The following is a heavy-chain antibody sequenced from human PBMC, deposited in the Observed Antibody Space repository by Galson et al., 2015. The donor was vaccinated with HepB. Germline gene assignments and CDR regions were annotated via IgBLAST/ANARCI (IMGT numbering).Heavy chain of an antibody. CDR3: ARGAGRSTNPHAYDI. Sequence: ETLSLTCAVYGGSLSSDYWSWIRQPPGKGLEWVGEVNHSGSTNYNPSLKSRVTVSVDTSKNQFSLKLTSVTAADTAVYFCARGAGRSTNPHAYDIWGPGTKVTVSS. V-gene: IGHV4-34*01. CDR2: VNHSGST. J-gene: IGHJ3*02. D-gene: IGHD3-10*01. CDR1: GGSLSSDY.